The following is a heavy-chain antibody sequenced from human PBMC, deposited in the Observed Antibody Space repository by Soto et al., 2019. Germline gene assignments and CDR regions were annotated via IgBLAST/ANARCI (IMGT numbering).Heavy chain of an antibody. V-gene: IGHV1-2*02. CDR2: INPNSGGT. CDR3: ARDGDSSSPFDI. D-gene: IGHD6-6*01. J-gene: IGHJ3*02. CDR1: GYTFTGNY. Sequence: QVQLVQSGAEVKKPGASVKVSCKASGYTFTGNYMHWVRQAPGQGLEWMGWINPNSGGTNYAQKSQGRVTVTRDTSISTAYMELSRLRSDDTAVYYWARDGDSSSPFDIWGQGTMVTVSS.